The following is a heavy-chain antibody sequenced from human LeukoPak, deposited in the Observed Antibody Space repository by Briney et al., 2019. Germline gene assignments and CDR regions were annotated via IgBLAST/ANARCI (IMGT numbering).Heavy chain of an antibody. CDR1: GFNFGPYW. Sequence: PGGSLRLSCVASGFNFGPYWMSWVRQAPGKGLEWVSYISSSSSYIYYADSVKGRFTISRDNAKNSLYLQMNSLRAEDTAVYYCARDCSSTSCPGQYYYYYYGMDVWGQGTTVTVSS. J-gene: IGHJ6*02. V-gene: IGHV3-21*05. CDR3: ARDCSSTSCPGQYYYYYYGMDV. D-gene: IGHD2-2*01. CDR2: ISSSSSYI.